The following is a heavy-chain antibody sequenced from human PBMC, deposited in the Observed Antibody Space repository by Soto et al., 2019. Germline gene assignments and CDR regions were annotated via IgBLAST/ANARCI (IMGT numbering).Heavy chain of an antibody. CDR2: ISGSGGST. V-gene: IGHV3-23*01. CDR1: GFTFSSHA. CDR3: AKEGGSYSDYYYGMDV. D-gene: IGHD1-26*01. Sequence: PGGSLRLSCAASGFTFSSHAMSWVRQAPGKGLEWVSAISGSGGSTYYADSVKGRFTISRDNSKNTLYLQMNSPRAEDTAVYYCAKEGGSYSDYYYGMDVWGQGTTVTVSS. J-gene: IGHJ6*02.